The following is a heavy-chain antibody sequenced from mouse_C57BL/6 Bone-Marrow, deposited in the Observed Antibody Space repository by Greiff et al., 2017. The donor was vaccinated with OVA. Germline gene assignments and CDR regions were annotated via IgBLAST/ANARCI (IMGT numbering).Heavy chain of an antibody. Sequence: EVKLMESGGGLVKPGGSLKLSCAASGYTFSDYGMHWVRQAPEQGLEWVAYISSGSSTIYYADTVKGRFTISRDNAKNTLFLQMTSLRAEDTAMYYCARAWVLDYWGQGTTLTVSS. CDR1: GYTFSDYG. CDR3: ARAWVLDY. CDR2: ISSGSSTI. J-gene: IGHJ2*01. D-gene: IGHD4-1*01. V-gene: IGHV5-17*01.